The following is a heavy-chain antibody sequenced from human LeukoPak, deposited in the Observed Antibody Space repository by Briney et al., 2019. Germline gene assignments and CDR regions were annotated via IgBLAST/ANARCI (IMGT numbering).Heavy chain of an antibody. CDR3: ARYCSSTSCYASWFDP. V-gene: IGHV3-7*01. CDR1: GFTFSSYW. Sequence: GGSLRLSCAASGFTFSSYWMSWVRQAPGKGLEWLANIKQDGSEKYYVDSVKGRFTISRDNAKNSLYLQMNSLRAEDTAVYYCARYCSSTSCYASWFDPWGQGTLVTVSS. J-gene: IGHJ5*02. CDR2: IKQDGSEK. D-gene: IGHD2-2*01.